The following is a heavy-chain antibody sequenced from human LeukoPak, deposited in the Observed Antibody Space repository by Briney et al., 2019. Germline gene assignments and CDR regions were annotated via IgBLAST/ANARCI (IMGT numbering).Heavy chain of an antibody. CDR2: INHSGTI. J-gene: IGHJ4*02. Sequence: PSETLSLTCAVYGGSFSGYYWSWIRQPPGKGLEWIGEINHSGTINYNPSLKSRVTILVDTSKNQSSLNLSSVTAADTAVYYCARGVAGSSGLLYYFDYWGQGALVIVSS. V-gene: IGHV4-34*01. CDR3: ARGVAGSSGLLYYFDY. CDR1: GGSFSGYY. D-gene: IGHD6-25*01.